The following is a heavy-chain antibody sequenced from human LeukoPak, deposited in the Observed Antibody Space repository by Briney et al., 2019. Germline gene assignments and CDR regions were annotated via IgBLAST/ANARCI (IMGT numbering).Heavy chain of an antibody. Sequence: SETLSLTCAVYGGSFSGYYWSWIRQPPGKGLEWIGEINHSGSTNYNPSLKSRVTISVDTSKNQFSLKLSSVTAADTAVYYCAGGWYEDYWGQGTLVTVSS. CDR3: AGGWYEDY. CDR1: GGSFSGYY. CDR2: INHSGST. J-gene: IGHJ4*02. D-gene: IGHD1-14*01. V-gene: IGHV4-34*01.